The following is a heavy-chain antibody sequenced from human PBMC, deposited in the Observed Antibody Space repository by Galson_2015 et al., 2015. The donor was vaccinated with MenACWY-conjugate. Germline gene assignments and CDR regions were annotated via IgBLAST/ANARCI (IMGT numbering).Heavy chain of an antibody. Sequence: SLRLSCAGSGFIFTDYDMHWVRQAPGKGLEYVSAIITYGGSTYYADSVKGRFTISRDNSKNMLFLQMGSLRVEDTAVYYCARKDGATYGYNDYWGQGTLVIVSS. CDR2: IITYGGST. D-gene: IGHD5-18*01. CDR3: ARKDGATYGYNDY. V-gene: IGHV3-64*02. CDR1: GFIFTDYD. J-gene: IGHJ4*02.